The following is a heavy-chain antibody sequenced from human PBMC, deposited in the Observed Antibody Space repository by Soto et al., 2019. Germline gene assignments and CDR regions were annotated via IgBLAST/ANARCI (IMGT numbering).Heavy chain of an antibody. CDR3: AAAPYYYDSSGSLDFDY. Sequence: SVKVSCKASGFTFTSSAVQWVRQARGQRLEWIGWIVVGSGNTNYAQRFQERVTITRDMSTSTAYMELSSLRSEDTAVYYCAAAPYYYDSSGSLDFDYWGQGTLVTVSS. CDR1: GFTFTSSA. D-gene: IGHD3-22*01. V-gene: IGHV1-58*01. J-gene: IGHJ4*02. CDR2: IVVGSGNT.